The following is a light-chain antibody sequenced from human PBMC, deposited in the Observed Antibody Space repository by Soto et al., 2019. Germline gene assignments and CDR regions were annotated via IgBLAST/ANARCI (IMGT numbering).Light chain of an antibody. CDR3: QLYLSSFLT. J-gene: IGKJ4*01. CDR1: QTVTGTF. Sequence: EIVLTQSPGILSLSPGERATLSCRASQTVTGTFLVWFQQKPGQAPMLLMYGASRRATGIPDRFSGSGSGTDFTLTISRLEPEDFAVYYCQLYLSSFLTFGGGTKVEIK. V-gene: IGKV3-20*01. CDR2: GAS.